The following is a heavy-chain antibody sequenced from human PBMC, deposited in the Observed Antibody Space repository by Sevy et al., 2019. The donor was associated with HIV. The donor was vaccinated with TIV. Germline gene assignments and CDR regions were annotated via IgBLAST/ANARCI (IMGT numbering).Heavy chain of an antibody. D-gene: IGHD3-3*02. CDR1: EFTFSSHA. CDR2: ISGNGENR. CDR3: ARDGRGISAFDI. V-gene: IGHV3-23*01. Sequence: GGSLRLSCAASEFTFSSHAVSWVRQAPGKGLEWVSGISGNGENRHYADSVRGRFTISRDNFKNTLYLQMNSLRAEDTALYYCARDGRGISAFDIWGQGTMVTVSS. J-gene: IGHJ3*02.